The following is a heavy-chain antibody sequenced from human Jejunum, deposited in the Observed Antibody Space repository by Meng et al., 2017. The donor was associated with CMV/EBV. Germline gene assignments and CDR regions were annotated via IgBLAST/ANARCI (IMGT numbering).Heavy chain of an antibody. V-gene: IGHV4-59*01. CDR2: LYYSETA. J-gene: IGHJ5*02. CDR3: ATTVHPVAYLNYFDP. Sequence: GASLTRYYGSWIRQPPGKGLEWIGYLYYSETAYYSHSLRGRVIISADTAKNHFSLSLTSVTAADTAVYFCATTVHPVAYLNYFDPWGQGTLVTVSS. D-gene: IGHD4-17*01. CDR1: GASLTRYY.